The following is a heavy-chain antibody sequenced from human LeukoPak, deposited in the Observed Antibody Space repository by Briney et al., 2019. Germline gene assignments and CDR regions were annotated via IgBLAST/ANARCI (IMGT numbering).Heavy chain of an antibody. CDR1: GGSISSYY. J-gene: IGHJ4*02. CDR3: ARDRGSYGIDY. V-gene: IGHV4-4*07. Sequence: SETLSLTCTVSGGSISSYYWSWIRQPAGKGLEWIGRIYSSGSTNHNPSLESRVTISVDTSKNQFSLKLSSVTAADTAVYYCARDRGSYGIDYWGQGTLVTVSS. CDR2: IYSSGST. D-gene: IGHD1-26*01.